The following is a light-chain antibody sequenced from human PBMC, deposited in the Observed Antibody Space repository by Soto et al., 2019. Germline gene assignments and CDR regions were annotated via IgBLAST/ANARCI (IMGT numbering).Light chain of an antibody. CDR1: QSVSSN. CDR2: GAS. Sequence: EIVMAHSPATLSVSPGERATLSCRASQSVSSNLAWYQQKPGQAPRLLIYGASTRATGIPARFSGSGSGTDFTLTISRLEPEDFAVYYCQQRSNWPPITFGQGTRLEIK. J-gene: IGKJ5*01. CDR3: QQRSNWPPIT. V-gene: IGKV3-15*01.